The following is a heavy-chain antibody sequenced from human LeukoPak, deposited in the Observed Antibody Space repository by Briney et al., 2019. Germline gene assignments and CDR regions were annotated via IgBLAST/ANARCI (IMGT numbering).Heavy chain of an antibody. D-gene: IGHD3-10*01. J-gene: IGHJ5*02. CDR3: ARDSYYGSGSYSSWFDP. Sequence: SVKVSCKASGGTFSSYAISWVRQAPGQGLEWMGGIIPIFGTANYAQKFQGRVTITADESTSTAYMELSSLRSEDTAVYYCARDSYYGSGSYSSWFDPWGQGTLVAVSS. CDR2: IIPIFGTA. V-gene: IGHV1-69*13. CDR1: GGTFSSYA.